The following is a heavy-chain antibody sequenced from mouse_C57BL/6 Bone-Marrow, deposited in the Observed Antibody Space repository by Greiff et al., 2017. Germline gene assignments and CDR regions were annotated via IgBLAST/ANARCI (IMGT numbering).Heavy chain of an antibody. CDR3: ARGWDYYYGSRGYFDV. Sequence: QVQLQQSGAELVRPGTSVKVSCKASGYAFTNYLIEWVKQRPGQGLEWIGVINPGSGGPHYNEKFKGKATLTADKSSSTAYMQLSRLTSEDSAVYFCARGWDYYYGSRGYFDVWGTGTTVTVSS. J-gene: IGHJ1*03. CDR1: GYAFTNYL. D-gene: IGHD1-1*01. V-gene: IGHV1-54*01. CDR2: INPGSGGP.